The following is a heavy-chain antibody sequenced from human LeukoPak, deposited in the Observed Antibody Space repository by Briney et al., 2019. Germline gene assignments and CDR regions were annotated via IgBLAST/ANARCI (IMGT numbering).Heavy chain of an antibody. Sequence: SSETLSLTCTVSGGSVSSGSYYWSWIRQPPGKGLAWIGYISYSGTTNYNPSLKSRVTISLDKSKNQFSLKLSSVTAADTAVYCCTRWTYAWQMAPLPSDFDYWGRGTLVTVSS. V-gene: IGHV4-61*01. D-gene: IGHD5-24*01. CDR1: GGSVSSGSYY. CDR3: TRWTYAWQMAPLPSDFDY. CDR2: ISYSGTT. J-gene: IGHJ4*02.